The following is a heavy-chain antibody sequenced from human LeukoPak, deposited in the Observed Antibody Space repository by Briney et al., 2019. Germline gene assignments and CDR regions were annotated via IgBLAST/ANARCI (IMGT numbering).Heavy chain of an antibody. CDR1: GFTFSSYA. CDR3: ARVTAVAGYVDY. D-gene: IGHD6-19*01. J-gene: IGHJ4*02. Sequence: PGGSLRLSCAASGFTFSSYAMHWVRQAPGKGLEWVAVISYDGSNKYYADSVKGRFTISRDNSKNTLYLQMNSLRAEDTAVYYCARVTAVAGYVDYWGQGTLVTVSS. CDR2: ISYDGSNK. V-gene: IGHV3-30*04.